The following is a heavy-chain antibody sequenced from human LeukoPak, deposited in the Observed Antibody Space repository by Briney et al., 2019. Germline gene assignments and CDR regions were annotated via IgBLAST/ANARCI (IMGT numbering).Heavy chain of an antibody. J-gene: IGHJ4*02. CDR2: IRYDGSNK. Sequence: PGGSLRLSCAASGFTFSSYGMHWVRQAPGKGLEWVAFIRYDGSNKYYADSVKGRFTISRDNSKNTLYLQMNSLRVEDTAVYYCAKDNSSGYYYPDYWGQGTLVTVSS. CDR3: AKDNSSGYYYPDY. CDR1: GFTFSSYG. D-gene: IGHD3-22*01. V-gene: IGHV3-30*02.